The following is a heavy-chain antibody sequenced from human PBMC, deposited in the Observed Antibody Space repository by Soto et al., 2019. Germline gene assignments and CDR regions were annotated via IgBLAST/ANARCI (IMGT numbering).Heavy chain of an antibody. CDR2: IYPGDSDT. Sequence: PGESLKISCKGSGYSFTSYWIGWVRQMPGKGLEWMGIIYPGDSDTRYSPSFQGQVTISADKSISTAYLQWSSLKASDTAMYYCARSWEPRTYYYYGMDVWGQGTTVTVSS. CDR1: GYSFTSYW. V-gene: IGHV5-51*01. D-gene: IGHD1-26*01. J-gene: IGHJ6*02. CDR3: ARSWEPRTYYYYGMDV.